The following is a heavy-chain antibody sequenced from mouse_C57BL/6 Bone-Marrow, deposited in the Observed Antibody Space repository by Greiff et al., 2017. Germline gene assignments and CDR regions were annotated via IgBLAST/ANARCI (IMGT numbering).Heavy chain of an antibody. J-gene: IGHJ2*01. CDR1: GYTFTSYG. D-gene: IGHD1-1*01. V-gene: IGHV1-81*01. CDR3: ARAPLYYDGLY. CDR2: IYPRSGNT. Sequence: QVQLKEPGAELARPGASVKLSCKASGYTFTSYGISWVKQRTGQGLEWIGEIYPRSGNTYYNEKFKGKATLTADKSSSTAYMELRSLTSEDSAVYFCARAPLYYDGLYWGQGTTLTVSS.